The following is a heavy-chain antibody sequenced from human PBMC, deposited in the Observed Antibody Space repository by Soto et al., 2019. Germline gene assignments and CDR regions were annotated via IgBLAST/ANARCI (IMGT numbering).Heavy chain of an antibody. D-gene: IGHD3-16*01. J-gene: IGHJ5*02. CDR2: ISYDGSNK. Sequence: PGGSLRLSCAASGFTFSSYAMHWVRQAPGKGLEWVAVISYDGSNKYYADSVKGRFTISRDNSKNTLYLQMNSLRAEDTAVYYCARETSIMITFGGLNQADWFDPWGQGTLVTVSS. V-gene: IGHV3-30-3*01. CDR3: ARETSIMITFGGLNQADWFDP. CDR1: GFTFSSYA.